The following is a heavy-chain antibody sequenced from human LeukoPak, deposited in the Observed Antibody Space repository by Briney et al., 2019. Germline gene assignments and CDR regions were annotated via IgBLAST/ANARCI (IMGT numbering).Heavy chain of an antibody. CDR3: ARIPLGYCSGGSCYYFDY. CDR2: ISGSGSTV. V-gene: IGHV3-11*01. J-gene: IGHJ4*02. CDR1: GFTFSDYY. D-gene: IGHD2-15*01. Sequence: GGSLRLSCAASGFTFSDYYMTWIRQAPGKGLEWVSYISGSGSTVYYYADSVKGRFTISRDNAKNSLYLQMNSLRAEGTAVYYCARIPLGYCSGGSCYYFDYWGQGTLVTVSS.